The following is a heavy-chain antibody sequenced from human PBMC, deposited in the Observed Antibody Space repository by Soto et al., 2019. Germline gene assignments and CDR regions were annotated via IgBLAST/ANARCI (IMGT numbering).Heavy chain of an antibody. CDR3: AREMMALSALCSFDY. CDR2: INHSGST. D-gene: IGHD3-16*01. J-gene: IGHJ4*02. V-gene: IGHV4-34*01. Sequence: QVQLQQWGAGLLKPSETLSLTCAVYGGSFSGYYWSWIRQPPGKGLEWIGEINHSGSTNYNPSLKSRVTISVDTSKNQFSLKLSSVTAADTAVYYCAREMMALSALCSFDYWGQGTLVTVSS. CDR1: GGSFSGYY.